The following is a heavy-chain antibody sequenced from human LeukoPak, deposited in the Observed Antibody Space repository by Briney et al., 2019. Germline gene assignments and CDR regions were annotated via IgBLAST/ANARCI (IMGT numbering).Heavy chain of an antibody. V-gene: IGHV3-48*01. D-gene: IGHD2/OR15-2a*01. CDR2: TSSSSSKI. Sequence: GGSLRLSCAASGFTFTNYALNWVRQAPGKGLEWISYTSSSSSKIDYADSVRGRFTVSRDNAKNSLYLQMNSLAAEDTAVYYCVRDRSLGSQYYYYIDVWGKGTTVTVSS. J-gene: IGHJ6*03. CDR3: VRDRSLGSQYYYYIDV. CDR1: GFTFTNYA.